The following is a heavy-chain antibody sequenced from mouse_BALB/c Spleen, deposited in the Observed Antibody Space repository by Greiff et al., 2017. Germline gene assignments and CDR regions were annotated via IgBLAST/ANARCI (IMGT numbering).Heavy chain of an antibody. CDR1: GFTFSSYA. J-gene: IGHJ3*01. CDR2: ISSGGST. CDR3: ARAGVMNTTGWFAY. Sequence: EVQLVESGGGLVKPGGSLKLSCAASGFTFSSYAMSWVRQTPEKRLEWVASISSGGSTYYPDSVKGRFTISRDNARNILYLQMSSLRSEDTAMYYCARAGVMNTTGWFAYWGQGTLVTVSA. D-gene: IGHD2-4*01. V-gene: IGHV5-6-5*01.